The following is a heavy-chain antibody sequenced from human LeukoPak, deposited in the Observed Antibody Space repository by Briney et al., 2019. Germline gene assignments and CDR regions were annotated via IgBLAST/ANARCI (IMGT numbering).Heavy chain of an antibody. CDR3: AREYYSSGWYIFDY. CDR1: VGTFSIYA. D-gene: IGHD6-19*01. V-gene: IGHV1-69*05. Sequence: SVKVSCKSSVGTFSIYAISWVRQAPGQGLEWMGGIIPIFGTANYAQKFQGRVTITTDESTSTAYMELSSLRSEDTAVYYCAREYYSSGWYIFDYWGQGTLVTVSS. J-gene: IGHJ4*02. CDR2: IIPIFGTA.